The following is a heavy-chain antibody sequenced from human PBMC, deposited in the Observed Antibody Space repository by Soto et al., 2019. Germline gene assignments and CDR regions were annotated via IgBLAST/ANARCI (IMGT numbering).Heavy chain of an antibody. CDR3: AKAPISLDGSGYYFAYFDS. Sequence: GGSLRLSCAASGFTFSRYAMNWVRQAPGKGLEWVSTISGSGGGTYYPDSVRGRFTISRDNSKNTLYLQLNRLRADDTAFYYCAKAPISLDGSGYYFAYFDSWGHVPLVTFSS. V-gene: IGHV3-23*01. D-gene: IGHD3-22*01. CDR2: ISGSGGGT. J-gene: IGHJ4*01. CDR1: GFTFSRYA.